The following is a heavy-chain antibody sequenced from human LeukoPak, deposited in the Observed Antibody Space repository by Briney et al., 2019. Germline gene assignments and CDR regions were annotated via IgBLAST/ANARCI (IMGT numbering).Heavy chain of an antibody. V-gene: IGHV3-13*05. D-gene: IGHD3-10*01. CDR3: AGGNVSGWAFDY. J-gene: IGHJ4*02. Sequence: GGSLRLSCAASGFPFRNYDMHWVRQPTGRGLEWVSGISTTGDPYYPDSVKGRFTISRENGKNSLYLQMNSLRVGDTAVYYCAGGNVSGWAFDYWGQGTLVTVSS. CDR1: GFPFRNYD. CDR2: ISTTGDP.